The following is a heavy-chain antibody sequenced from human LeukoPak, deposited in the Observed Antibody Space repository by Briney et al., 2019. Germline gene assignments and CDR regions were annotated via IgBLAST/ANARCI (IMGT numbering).Heavy chain of an antibody. D-gene: IGHD3-10*02. Sequence: GGSLRLSCAASGFTFNNYDMSWVRQAPGKGLEWVSYISSSGSTIYYADSVKGRFTISRDNAKNSLYLQMNSLRAEDTAVYYCAELGITMIGGVWGKGTTVTISS. CDR1: GFTFNNYD. CDR2: ISSSGSTI. CDR3: AELGITMIGGV. J-gene: IGHJ6*04. V-gene: IGHV3-48*03.